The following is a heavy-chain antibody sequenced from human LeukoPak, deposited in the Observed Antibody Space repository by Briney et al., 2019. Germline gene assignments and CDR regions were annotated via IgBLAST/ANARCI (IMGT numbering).Heavy chain of an antibody. CDR1: GYTFTGYY. D-gene: IGHD4-23*01. J-gene: IGHJ4*02. V-gene: IGHV1-2*02. Sequence: GASVKVSCKASGYTFTGYYIQWVRQAPGQGLEWMGWINPHSGGTNYAQEFQGRVTMTRDTSISTAYMELSSLRPDDTAVYYCAREKRVVTHFDYWGQGTLVTVSS. CDR3: AREKRVVTHFDY. CDR2: INPHSGGT.